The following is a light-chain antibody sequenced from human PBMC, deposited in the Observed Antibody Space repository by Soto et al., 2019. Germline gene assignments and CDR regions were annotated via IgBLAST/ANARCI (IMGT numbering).Light chain of an antibody. J-gene: IGKJ2*01. Sequence: DIQMTQSPSSLSASVGDRVTITCRASQSISSYLNWYQQKPGKAPKLLIYAASSLQSGVPSRFSGSGSGTDFTLTISNLQPDDFATYYCQHEYNTPPTFGQGTKLEIK. CDR2: AAS. CDR3: QHEYNTPPT. CDR1: QSISSY. V-gene: IGKV1-39*01.